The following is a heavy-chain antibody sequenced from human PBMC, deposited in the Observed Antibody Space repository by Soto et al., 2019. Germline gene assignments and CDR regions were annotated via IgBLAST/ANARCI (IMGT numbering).Heavy chain of an antibody. CDR1: GYTFTSYY. CDR2: INPSGGST. D-gene: IGHD3-10*01. J-gene: IGHJ3*02. Sequence: ASVKVSCKASGYTFTSYYMHWVRQAPGQGLEWMGIINPSGGSTSYAQKFQGRVTMTRDTSTSTVYMELSSLRSDDTAVYYCARDPGITMVREAFDIWGQGTMVTVSS. CDR3: ARDPGITMVREAFDI. V-gene: IGHV1-46*01.